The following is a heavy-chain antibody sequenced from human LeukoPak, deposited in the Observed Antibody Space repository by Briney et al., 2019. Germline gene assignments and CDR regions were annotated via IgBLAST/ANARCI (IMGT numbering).Heavy chain of an antibody. CDR3: TRDFWSGAIDY. Sequence: GRSLRLSCAASGFTFSSYGMHWVRQAAGGGLEWVGNIKQDGSDKNYVDSVKGRFTISRDNAKNSLYLQMNSLRAEDTAVYYCTRDFWSGAIDYWGQGTLVTVSS. J-gene: IGHJ4*02. CDR2: IKQDGSDK. CDR1: GFTFSSYG. D-gene: IGHD1-26*01. V-gene: IGHV3-7*04.